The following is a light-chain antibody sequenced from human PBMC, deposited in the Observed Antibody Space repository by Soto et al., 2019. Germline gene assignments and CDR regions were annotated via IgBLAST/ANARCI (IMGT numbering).Light chain of an antibody. V-gene: IGKV1-17*01. CDR3: LHHNDYPPT. J-gene: IGKJ1*01. CDR2: AAS. CDR1: QDIRND. Sequence: DIQMTQSPSSLSASVGDRVTITCRASQDIRNDLGWYQQKPGKAPKRLIYAASSLQSVVPPRFSGSGSGTEFPLTISSLQPEDYTTYYCLHHNDYPPTFGQGTKVEI.